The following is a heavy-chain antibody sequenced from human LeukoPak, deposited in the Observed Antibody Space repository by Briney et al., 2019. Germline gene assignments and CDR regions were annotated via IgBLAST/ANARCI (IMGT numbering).Heavy chain of an antibody. CDR2: IYTSGST. V-gene: IGHV4-4*09. J-gene: IGHJ5*02. CDR1: GGSISSYY. Sequence: RPSETLSLTCTVSGGSISSYYWSWIRQPPGKGLEWIGYIYTSGSTNYNPSLKSRVTISVDTSKNQFSLKLSSVTAADTAVYYCARHKSMSWFDPWGQGTLVTVSS. CDR3: ARHKSMSWFDP.